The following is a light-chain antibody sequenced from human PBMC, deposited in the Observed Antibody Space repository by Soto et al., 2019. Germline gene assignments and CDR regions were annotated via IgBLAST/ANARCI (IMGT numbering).Light chain of an antibody. Sequence: QSALTQPASVSGSPGQSITISCAGTRSDIGGYNYVSWYQQHPGKAPKLLIYEVSNRPSGVSNRFSASKSGNMASLTTSGLQAEDEADYYCSSYTSSSTGGYVFGTATKVTVL. CDR3: SSYTSSSTGGYV. J-gene: IGLJ1*01. V-gene: IGLV2-14*01. CDR1: RSDIGGYNY. CDR2: EVS.